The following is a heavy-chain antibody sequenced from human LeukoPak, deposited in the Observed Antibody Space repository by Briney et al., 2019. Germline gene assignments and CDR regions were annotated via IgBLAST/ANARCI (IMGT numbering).Heavy chain of an antibody. CDR1: GGSSSSSSYY. CDR3: ARHFPGVAVAGYYFDY. CDR2: IYYSGST. J-gene: IGHJ4*02. D-gene: IGHD6-19*01. V-gene: IGHV4-39*01. Sequence: KPSETLSLTCTVSGGSSSSSSYYSGWIRQPPGKGQEWIGSIYYSGSTYYNPSLKSRVTISVDTSKNQFSLKLSSVTAADTVVYYCARHFPGVAVAGYYFDYWGQGTLVTVSS.